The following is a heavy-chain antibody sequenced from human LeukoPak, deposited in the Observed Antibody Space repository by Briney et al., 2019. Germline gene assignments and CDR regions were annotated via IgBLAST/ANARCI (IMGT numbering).Heavy chain of an antibody. Sequence: GRSLRLSCTASGFTFGDYAMSWVRQAPGKGLEWVGFIRSKAYGGTTEYAASVKGRFTISRDDSKSIAYLQMNSLKTEDTAVYYCTRVYDCGDYLPRYFDLWGRGTLVTVSS. CDR1: GFTFGDYA. V-gene: IGHV3-49*04. CDR2: IRSKAYGGTT. CDR3: TRVYDCGDYLPRYFDL. D-gene: IGHD4-17*01. J-gene: IGHJ2*01.